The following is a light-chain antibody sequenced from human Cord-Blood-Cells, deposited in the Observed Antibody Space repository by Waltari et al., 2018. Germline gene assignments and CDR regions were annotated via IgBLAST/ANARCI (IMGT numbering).Light chain of an antibody. CDR3: SSYTSSSTYVG. CDR1: SSVAGGYHY. Sequence: HSVMTQPAHGSGDPGQSITISCTGTSSVAGGYHYSPGYQQHPGKAPKRMIYDVSNRPSGVSNRFSGSKYGNTASLTISWLPAEDEADYYCSSYTSSSTYVGFGGGTKLTVL. V-gene: IGLV2-14*01. CDR2: DVS. J-gene: IGLJ2*01.